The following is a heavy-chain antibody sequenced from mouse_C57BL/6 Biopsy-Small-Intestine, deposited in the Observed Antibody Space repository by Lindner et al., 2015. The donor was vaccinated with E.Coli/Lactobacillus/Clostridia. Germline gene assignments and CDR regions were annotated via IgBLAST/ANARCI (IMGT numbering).Heavy chain of an antibody. J-gene: IGHJ2*01. V-gene: IGHV1S135*01. Sequence: VQLQESGPELVKPGDSVKISCKASGYSFTGYNMHWVKQSHGKSLEWIGYIDPYNGATSYNQKFKGKATLTVDKSSNTAYMQLNSLTSEDSAVYYCVRRDSSGFPFDYWGQGTTLTVSS. CDR3: VRRDSSGFPFDY. D-gene: IGHD3-2*01. CDR1: GYSFTGYN. CDR2: IDPYNGAT.